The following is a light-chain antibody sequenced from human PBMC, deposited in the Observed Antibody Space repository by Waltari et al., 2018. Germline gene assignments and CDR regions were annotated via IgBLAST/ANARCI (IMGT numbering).Light chain of an antibody. CDR1: SSDVGSYNL. Sequence: QSALTQPASVSGSPGQPITISCTGTSSDVGSYNLVSWYQQHPGKGPKPILYDGTTRPSGVSHRFSGSKSGDTAALSISGLQAEDEADYYCCSYASGSTYVFGSGTKVTVL. J-gene: IGLJ1*01. V-gene: IGLV2-23*01. CDR2: DGT. CDR3: CSYASGSTYV.